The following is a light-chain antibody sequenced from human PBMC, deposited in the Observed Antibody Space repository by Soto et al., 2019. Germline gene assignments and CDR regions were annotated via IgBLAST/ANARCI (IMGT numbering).Light chain of an antibody. CDR1: QSVSSNS. Sequence: EIVLTQSPGTLSLSPGERATLSCRASQSVSSNSLVWYQQKPGQAPRLLIYGASSRATDIPDRFSGSGSGTDFTLTISRLEPEDFAIYYCQQYGRTPPITFGQGTRLEIK. J-gene: IGKJ5*01. CDR2: GAS. V-gene: IGKV3-20*01. CDR3: QQYGRTPPIT.